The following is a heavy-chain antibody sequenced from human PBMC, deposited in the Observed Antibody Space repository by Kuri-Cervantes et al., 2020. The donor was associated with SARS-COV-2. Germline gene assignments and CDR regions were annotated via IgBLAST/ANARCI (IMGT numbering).Heavy chain of an antibody. CDR2: INPNSGGT. V-gene: IGHV1-2*02. CDR1: GYTFTGYY. D-gene: IGHD6-6*01. CDR3: AREPQYSSSSSWFDP. J-gene: IGHJ5*02. Sequence: ASVKVSCKASGYTFTGYYLHWVRQAPGQGLEWMGWINPNSGGTIYSQKFQGRVTMTTDTSTSTAYMELRSLRSDDTAVYYCAREPQYSSSSSWFDPWGQGTLVTVSS.